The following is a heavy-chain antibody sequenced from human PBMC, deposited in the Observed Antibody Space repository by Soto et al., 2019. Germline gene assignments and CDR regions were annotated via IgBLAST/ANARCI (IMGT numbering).Heavy chain of an antibody. D-gene: IGHD3-10*01. CDR3: ASGMVRGVIQTHFDY. J-gene: IGHJ4*02. Sequence: SETLSFTCTVSGGSISSGGYYWSWIRQHPGEGLEWIGYIYYSGSTYYNPSLKSRVTISVDTSKNQFSLKLSSVTAADTAVYYCASGMVRGVIQTHFDYWGQGTLVTVSS. CDR2: IYYSGST. CDR1: GGSISSGGYY. V-gene: IGHV4-31*03.